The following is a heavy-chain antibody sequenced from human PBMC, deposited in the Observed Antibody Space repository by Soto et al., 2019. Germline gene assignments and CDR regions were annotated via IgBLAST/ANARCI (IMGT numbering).Heavy chain of an antibody. V-gene: IGHV6-1*01. Sequence: QTISLTCAIFGNSVTANSTAWNWTRQSPSRGLEWLGRTYYRSKWYNDYAVSVKSRITVTPDTSKNQFSLHLNSVTPEDTAVYYCAREFPHYESSDSYFDYCGQVALV. CDR1: GNSVTANSTA. CDR2: TYYRSKWYN. D-gene: IGHD3-22*01. CDR3: AREFPHYESSDSYFDY. J-gene: IGHJ4*02.